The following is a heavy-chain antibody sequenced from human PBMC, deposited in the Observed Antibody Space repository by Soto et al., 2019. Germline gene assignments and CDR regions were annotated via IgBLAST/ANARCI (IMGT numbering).Heavy chain of an antibody. CDR3: AREREFHISSWYFVGKRYGMHV. Sequence: VASVKVSCKASGYTFTSYGINWVRQAPGQELEWMGWISAYNGNTNYAQKLQGRVTMTTDTSTSTAYMELRSLRSDDTAVYYCAREREFHISSWYFVGKRYGMHVWGQGTTVTVSS. J-gene: IGHJ6*02. D-gene: IGHD6-13*01. CDR2: ISAYNGNT. V-gene: IGHV1-18*01. CDR1: GYTFTSYG.